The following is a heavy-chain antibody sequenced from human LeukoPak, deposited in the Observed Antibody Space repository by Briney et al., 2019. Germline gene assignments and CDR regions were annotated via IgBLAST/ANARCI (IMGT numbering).Heavy chain of an antibody. J-gene: IGHJ6*04. CDR2: IRYDGSNK. V-gene: IGHV3-30*02. D-gene: IGHD3-3*01. CDR1: GFTFSSYG. Sequence: PGGSLRLSCAASGFTFSSYGMHWVRQAPGKGLEWVAFIRYDGSNKYYADSVKGRFTISRDNSKNTLYLQMNGLRAEDTAVYYCAKDRKYYDFWSGLMDVWGKGTTVTVSS. CDR3: AKDRKYYDFWSGLMDV.